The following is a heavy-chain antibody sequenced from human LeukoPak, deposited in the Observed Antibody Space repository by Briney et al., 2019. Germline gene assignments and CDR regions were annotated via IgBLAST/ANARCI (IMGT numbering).Heavy chain of an antibody. CDR3: APAPYYYDSSGYY. D-gene: IGHD3-22*01. Sequence: GGSLRLSCAASGFTLSSYAMSWVRQAPGKGLEWVSFISTTSSDIYYADSVKGRFTISRDNAKNSLYLQMNSLRAEDTAVYYCAPAPYYYDSSGYYWGQGTLVTVSS. J-gene: IGHJ4*02. CDR2: ISTTSSDI. V-gene: IGHV3-21*01. CDR1: GFTLSSYA.